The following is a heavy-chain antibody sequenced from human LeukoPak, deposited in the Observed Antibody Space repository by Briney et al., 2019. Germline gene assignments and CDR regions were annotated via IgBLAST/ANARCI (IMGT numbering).Heavy chain of an antibody. CDR3: ARWTPGGNLDAFDI. J-gene: IGHJ3*02. CDR1: GGSISSYY. D-gene: IGHD4-23*01. Sequence: SETLSLTCTVSGGSISSYYWSWIRQPPGKGLEWIGYIYYSGSTNYNPSLKSRVTISVDTSKNQFSLKLSSVTAADTAVYYCARWTPGGNLDAFDIWGQGTMVTVSS. V-gene: IGHV4-59*01. CDR2: IYYSGST.